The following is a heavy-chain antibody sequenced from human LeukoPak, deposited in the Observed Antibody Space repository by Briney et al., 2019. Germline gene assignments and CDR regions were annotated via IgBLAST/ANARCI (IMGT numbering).Heavy chain of an antibody. CDR2: IFYSGSA. D-gene: IGHD4/OR15-4a*01. CDR3: AREGLDYGATLNWFDP. Sequence: SETLSLTCTVSGDSISSISYYWGWIRQPPGKGLEWIGSIFYSGSANYNPSLESRISMSVDTSKNQFSLRLNSVTAADTAVYHCAREGLDYGATLNWFDPWGQGTLVTVSS. J-gene: IGHJ5*02. V-gene: IGHV4-39*07. CDR1: GDSISSISYY.